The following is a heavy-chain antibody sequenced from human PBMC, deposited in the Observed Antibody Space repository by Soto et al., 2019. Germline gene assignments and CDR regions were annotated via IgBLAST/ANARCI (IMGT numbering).Heavy chain of an antibody. CDR2: INPNSGGT. CDR1: GYTFTGYY. Sequence: RASVKVSCKASGYTFTGYYMHWVRQAPGQGLEWMGWINPNSGGTNYAQKFQGWVTMTRDTSISTAYMELSRLRSDDTAVYYCARAAAVNYYYGMDVWGQGTTVTVSS. D-gene: IGHD6-13*01. CDR3: ARAAAVNYYYGMDV. J-gene: IGHJ6*02. V-gene: IGHV1-2*04.